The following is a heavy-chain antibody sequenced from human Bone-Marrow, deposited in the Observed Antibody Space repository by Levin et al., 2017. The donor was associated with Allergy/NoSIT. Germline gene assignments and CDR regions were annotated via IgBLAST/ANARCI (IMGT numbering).Heavy chain of an antibody. CDR1: GFTFSSYS. V-gene: IGHV3-48*01. Sequence: GGSLRLSCAASGFTFSSYSMNWVRQAPGKGLEWVSYISSSSSTIYYADSVKGRFTISRDNAKNSLYLQMNSLRAEDTAVYYCARDNTHSSSWYYDAFDSWGQGTMVTVSS. D-gene: IGHD6-13*01. J-gene: IGHJ3*02. CDR2: ISSSSSTI. CDR3: ARDNTHSSSWYYDAFDS.